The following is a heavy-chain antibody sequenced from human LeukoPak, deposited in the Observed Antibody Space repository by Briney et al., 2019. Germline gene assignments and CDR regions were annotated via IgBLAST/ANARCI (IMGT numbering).Heavy chain of an antibody. Sequence: GRSLRLSCAASGFTFSSYGMHWVRQAPGKGLEWVAVISYDGSNKYYADSVKGRFTISRDNSKNTLYLQMNSLRAEDTAVYYCANIIDYYGSGSYSNFDYWGQGTLVTVSS. CDR1: GFTFSSYG. V-gene: IGHV3-30*18. J-gene: IGHJ4*02. D-gene: IGHD3-10*01. CDR3: ANIIDYYGSGSYSNFDY. CDR2: ISYDGSNK.